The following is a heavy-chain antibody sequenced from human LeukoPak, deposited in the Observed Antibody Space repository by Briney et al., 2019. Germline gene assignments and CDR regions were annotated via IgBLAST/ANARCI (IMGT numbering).Heavy chain of an antibody. D-gene: IGHD6-19*01. CDR2: IIPIFGTA. CDR3: ARDPSSGWYQAGFDY. CDR1: GGTFSSYA. V-gene: IGHV1-69*13. J-gene: IGHJ4*02. Sequence: ASVRVSCKASGGTFSSYAISWVRQAPGQGVEWMGGIIPIFGTANYAQKFQGRVTITADESTSTAYMELSSLRSEDTAVYYCARDPSSGWYQAGFDYWGQGTLVTVSS.